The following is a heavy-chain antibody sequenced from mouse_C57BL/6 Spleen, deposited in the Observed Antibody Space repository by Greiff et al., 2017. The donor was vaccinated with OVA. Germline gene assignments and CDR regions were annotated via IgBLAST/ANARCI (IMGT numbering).Heavy chain of an antibody. D-gene: IGHD2-5*01. CDR3: ASRGSNSAWFAY. V-gene: IGHV1-59*01. J-gene: IGHJ3*01. CDR1: GYTFTSYW. CDR2: IDPSDSYT. Sequence: VQLQQPGAELVRPGTSVKLSCKASGYTFTSYWMHWVKQRPGQGLEWIGVIDPSDSYTNYNQKFKGKATLTVDTSSSTAYMQLSSLNSEDSAVYYCASRGSNSAWFAYWGQGTLVTVSA.